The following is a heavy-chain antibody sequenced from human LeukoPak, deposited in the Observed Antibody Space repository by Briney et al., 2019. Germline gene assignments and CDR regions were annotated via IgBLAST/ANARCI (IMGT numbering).Heavy chain of an antibody. V-gene: IGHV4-59*01. CDR3: ARDRYGYLEIDY. D-gene: IGHD5-18*01. Sequence: SETLSLTCTVSGGSISSYYWIWIRQPPGRGLEGIGYIYYIGGTTYNPSLKSRVTISIDASKNQFSLKLSSVTAADTAVYYCARDRYGYLEIDYWGQGTLVTVSS. CDR2: IYYIGGT. J-gene: IGHJ4*02. CDR1: GGSISSYY.